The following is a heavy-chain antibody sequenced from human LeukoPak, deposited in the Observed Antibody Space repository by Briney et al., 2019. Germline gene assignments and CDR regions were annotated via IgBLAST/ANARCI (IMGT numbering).Heavy chain of an antibody. V-gene: IGHV4-59*08. CDR2: IYYSGST. D-gene: IGHD3-16*01. Sequence: SETLSLTCTVSGGSISGYYWSWVRQPPGKGLEWIGYIYYSGSTNYNPSLKSRVTISVDTSENQFSLKLTSVTAADTAVYYCARHYVFVRGGSSFDYWGQGSLVTVSS. CDR1: GGSISGYY. J-gene: IGHJ4*02. CDR3: ARHYVFVRGGSSFDY.